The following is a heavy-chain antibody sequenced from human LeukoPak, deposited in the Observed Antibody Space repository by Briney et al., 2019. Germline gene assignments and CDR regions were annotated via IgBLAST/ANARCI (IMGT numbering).Heavy chain of an antibody. J-gene: IGHJ4*02. CDR3: AKDLDYYDSSGSRGRLDY. V-gene: IGHV3-30*02. Sequence: GGSLRLSCAASGFTFSSYGMHWVRQAPGKGLEWVAFIQYDGSNKFYADSVKGRFTISRDNSKNTLYLQMNSLRAEDTAVYYCAKDLDYYDSSGSRGRLDYWGQGTLVTVSS. CDR1: GFTFSSYG. D-gene: IGHD3-22*01. CDR2: IQYDGSNK.